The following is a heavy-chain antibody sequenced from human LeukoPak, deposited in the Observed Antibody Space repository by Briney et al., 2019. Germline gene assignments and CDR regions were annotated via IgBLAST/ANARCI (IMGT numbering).Heavy chain of an antibody. CDR3: ARGAVGANFDWFDT. D-gene: IGHD1-26*01. CDR2: IIPIFGTA. V-gene: IGHV1-69*13. CDR1: GGTFSSYA. Sequence: SVKVSCKASGGTFSSYAISWVQRAPGQGLEWMGGIIPIFGTANYAQKFQGRVTITAGESTSTAYMELSSLRSEDTAMYYCARGAVGANFDWFDTWGQGTLVTVSS. J-gene: IGHJ5*02.